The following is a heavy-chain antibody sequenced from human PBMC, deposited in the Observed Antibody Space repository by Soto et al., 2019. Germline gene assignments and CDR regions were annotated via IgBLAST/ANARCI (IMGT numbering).Heavy chain of an antibody. CDR1: GFTFSNAW. J-gene: IGHJ6*03. CDR2: IKSKTDGGTT. V-gene: IGHV3-15*01. D-gene: IGHD3-3*01. CDR3: TTERSDTLRRVRFLEWLPKKETLYYMDV. Sequence: EVQLVESGGGLVKPGGSLRLSCAASGFTFSNAWMSWVRQAPGKGLEWVGRIKSKTDGGTTDYAAPVKGRFTISRDDSKNTLYLQMNSLKTEDTAVYYCTTERSDTLRRVRFLEWLPKKETLYYMDVWGKGTTVTVSS.